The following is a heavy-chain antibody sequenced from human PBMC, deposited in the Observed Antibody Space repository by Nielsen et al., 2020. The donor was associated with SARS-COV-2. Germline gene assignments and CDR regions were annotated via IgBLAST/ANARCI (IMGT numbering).Heavy chain of an antibody. Sequence: ASVKVSCKASGYTFTSYAMNWVRQDPGQGLEWMGWINTNTGNPTYAQGSTGRFVFSLDTSVSTAYLQISSLKAEDTAVYYCARVDSSSWYRYGWFDPWGQRTLVTVSS. CDR2: INTNTGNP. D-gene: IGHD6-13*01. J-gene: IGHJ5*02. V-gene: IGHV7-4-1*02. CDR1: GYTFTSYA. CDR3: ARVDSSSWYRYGWFDP.